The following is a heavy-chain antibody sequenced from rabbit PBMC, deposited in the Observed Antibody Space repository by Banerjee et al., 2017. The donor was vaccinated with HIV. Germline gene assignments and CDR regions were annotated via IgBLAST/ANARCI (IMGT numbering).Heavy chain of an antibody. CDR3: AREGSTTAYAFNL. J-gene: IGHJ4*01. CDR2: IYTGTSGST. D-gene: IGHD6-1*01. Sequence: QEQLEESGGGLVKPEGSLTLNCKASGFDLSSYYYMCWVRQAPGKGLELIACIYTGTSGSTYYANWAKGRFTISKTSSTTVTLQMTSLTAADTATYFCAREGSTTAYAFNLWGQGTLVTVS. CDR1: GFDLSSYYY. V-gene: IGHV1S45*01.